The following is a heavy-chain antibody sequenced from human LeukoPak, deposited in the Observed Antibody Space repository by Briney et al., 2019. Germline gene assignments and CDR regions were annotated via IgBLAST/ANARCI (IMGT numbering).Heavy chain of an antibody. CDR2: INHSGST. Sequence: SETLSLTCAVYGGSFSGYYWSWIRQPPGKGLEWIGEINHSGSTNYNPSLKSRVTISVDTSKNQFSLKLSSVTAADTAVYYCARRRPLKIPHYGMDVWGQGTTVTVSS. V-gene: IGHV4-34*01. CDR3: ARRRPLKIPHYGMDV. J-gene: IGHJ6*02. D-gene: IGHD6-6*01. CDR1: GGSFSGYY.